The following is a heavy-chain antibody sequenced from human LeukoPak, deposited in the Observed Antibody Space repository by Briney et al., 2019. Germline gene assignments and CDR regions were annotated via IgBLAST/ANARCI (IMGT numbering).Heavy chain of an antibody. V-gene: IGHV1-18*04. J-gene: IGHJ4*02. CDR1: GYTFTSYY. Sequence: ASVKVSCKASGYTFTSYYMHWVRQAPGQGLEWMGWISAYNGNTNYAQKLQGRVTMTTDTSTSTAYTELRSLRSDDTAVYYCARDGWLVLIGYYFDYWGQGTLVTVSS. CDR3: ARDGWLVLIGYYFDY. D-gene: IGHD6-19*01. CDR2: ISAYNGNT.